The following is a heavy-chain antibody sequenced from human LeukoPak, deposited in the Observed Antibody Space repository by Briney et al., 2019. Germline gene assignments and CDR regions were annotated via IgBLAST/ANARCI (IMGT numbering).Heavy chain of an antibody. CDR3: ARDTPGTSTRAAGTLIDY. D-gene: IGHD6-13*01. J-gene: IGHJ4*02. CDR1: GFTFSTYG. CDR2: ISYDGSNK. Sequence: GGSLRLSCAASGFTFSTYGIHWVRQAPGKGLEWVAVISYDGSNKYYADSVKGRFTISRDNSKNTLYLQMNSLRAEDTAVYYCARDTPGTSTRAAGTLIDYWGQGTLVTVSS. V-gene: IGHV3-30*03.